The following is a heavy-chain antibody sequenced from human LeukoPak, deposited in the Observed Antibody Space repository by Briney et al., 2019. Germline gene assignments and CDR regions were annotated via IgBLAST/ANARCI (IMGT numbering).Heavy chain of an antibody. J-gene: IGHJ4*02. CDR2: ISASGDST. V-gene: IGHV3-23*01. Sequence: PGGSLRLSCAASGLTFSSYAMSWVRQAPGKGLEWVSGISASGDSTYYADSVKGRFTISRDNSKNTLYLHMNSLRAEDTAVYYCAKVRSTMVRGVLDSWGQGTLVTVSS. CDR1: GLTFSSYA. D-gene: IGHD3-10*01. CDR3: AKVRSTMVRGVLDS.